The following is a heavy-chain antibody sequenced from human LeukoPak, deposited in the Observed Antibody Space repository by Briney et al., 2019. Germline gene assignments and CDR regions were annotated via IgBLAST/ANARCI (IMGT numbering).Heavy chain of an antibody. Sequence: GGSLRLSCAASGFIFGKSWMHWVRQAPGKGLVWVSRTDGSSTIYADSVKGRFSVSMDNAQNTLYLQMNSLRAEDTAVYYCARDLEDSSPFGAFDMWGQGTMVTVSS. CDR2: TDGSST. J-gene: IGHJ3*02. CDR3: ARDLEDSSPFGAFDM. D-gene: IGHD3-22*01. CDR1: GFIFGKSW. V-gene: IGHV3-74*01.